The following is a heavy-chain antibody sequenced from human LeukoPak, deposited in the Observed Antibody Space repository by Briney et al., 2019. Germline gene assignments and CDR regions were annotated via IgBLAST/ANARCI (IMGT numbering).Heavy chain of an antibody. Sequence: PGGSLRLSFAASGFTFSSYSMNWVRQAPGKGLEWVSYISSSSSTIYYADSVKGRFTISRDNAKNSLYLQMNSLRAEDTAVYYCARALSRGARWFPSALDYWGQGTLVTVSS. CDR3: ARALSRGARWFPSALDY. CDR1: GFTFSSYS. J-gene: IGHJ4*02. D-gene: IGHD4-23*01. CDR2: ISSSSSTI. V-gene: IGHV3-48*04.